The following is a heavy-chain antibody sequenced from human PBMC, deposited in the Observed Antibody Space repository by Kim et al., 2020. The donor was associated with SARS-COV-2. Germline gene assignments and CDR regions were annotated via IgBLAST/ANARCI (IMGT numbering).Heavy chain of an antibody. CDR2: ISSSSSYI. CDR1: GFTFSSYS. D-gene: IGHD3-22*01. V-gene: IGHV3-21*01. Sequence: GGSLRLSCAASGFTFSSYSMNWVRQAPGKGLEWVSAISSSSSYIYYADSVKGRFTISRDNAKNSLYLQMNSLRAEDTAVYYCARDPYYDSSGYYSLVLDYWGQGTLVTVSS. CDR3: ARDPYYDSSGYYSLVLDY. J-gene: IGHJ4*02.